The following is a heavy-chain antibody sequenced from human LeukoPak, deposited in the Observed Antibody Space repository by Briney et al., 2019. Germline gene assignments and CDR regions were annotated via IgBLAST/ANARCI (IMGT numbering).Heavy chain of an antibody. CDR3: ARGGSYFDISGYYFY. CDR2: IYSGGST. D-gene: IGHD3-22*01. J-gene: IGHJ4*02. CDR1: GFTVGSNT. V-gene: IGHV3-66*01. Sequence: GGSLRPSCAASGFTVGSNTMSWVRQAPGKGVEWVSIIYSGGSTSYADSVKGRSTISRDNSKNTLYLQMNSLRTEDTAVYYCARGGSYFDISGYYFYWGQGTLVTVSS.